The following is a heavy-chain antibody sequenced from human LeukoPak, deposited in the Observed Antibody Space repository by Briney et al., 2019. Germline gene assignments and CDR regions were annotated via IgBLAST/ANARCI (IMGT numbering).Heavy chain of an antibody. D-gene: IGHD3-10*01. V-gene: IGHV3-9*01. CDR1: GFTFDDFA. Sequence: GGSLRLSCAASGFTFDDFAMHCVRQAPGKGLEWVSGISWNSGYMGYADSVKGRFTISRDNAKNSLYLQMNSLRAEDTALYYCAKVKFDYYGSGSHYYFDYWGQGTLVTVSS. J-gene: IGHJ4*02. CDR3: AKVKFDYYGSGSHYYFDY. CDR2: ISWNSGYM.